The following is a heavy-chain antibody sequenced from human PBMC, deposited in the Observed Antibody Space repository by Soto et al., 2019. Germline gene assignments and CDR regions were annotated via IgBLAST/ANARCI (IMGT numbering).Heavy chain of an antibody. V-gene: IGHV3-23*04. D-gene: IGHD3-10*01. CDR1: GFDFSTYA. Sequence: EAELVESGGGLVQPGGSLRLSCVASGFDFSTYAMSWVRQAPGKGLEWVSVIGEGGVSRVYADAVKGRFTISRDNSKNTLYLQMTSLRVDDTAMYYCARDSVTRVSSDIPGMDVWGQGTTVSVSS. J-gene: IGHJ6*02. CDR3: ARDSVTRVSSDIPGMDV. CDR2: IGEGGVSR.